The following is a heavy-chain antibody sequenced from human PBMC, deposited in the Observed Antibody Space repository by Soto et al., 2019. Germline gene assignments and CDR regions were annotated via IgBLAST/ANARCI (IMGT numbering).Heavy chain of an antibody. Sequence: QVQLQESGPGLVKPSQTLSLTCTVSGGSISSGGYYWSWTRQHPGKGLEWIGYIYYSGSTYYNPSLKSRVTISVYTSKNQFSLKLSSVTAADTAVYYCARVYDILTGYLAWGWGWFDPWGQGTLVTVSS. CDR3: ARVYDILTGYLAWGWGWFDP. V-gene: IGHV4-31*03. CDR2: IYYSGST. D-gene: IGHD3-9*01. J-gene: IGHJ5*02. CDR1: GGSISSGGYY.